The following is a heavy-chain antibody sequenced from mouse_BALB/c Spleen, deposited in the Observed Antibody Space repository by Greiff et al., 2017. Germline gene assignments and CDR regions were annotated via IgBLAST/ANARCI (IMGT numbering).Heavy chain of an antibody. CDR1: GFTFSSYT. D-gene: IGHD2-3*01. Sequence: EVQRVESGGGLVQPGGSLKLSCAASGFTFSSYTMSWVRQTPEKRLEWVAYISNGGGSTYSPDTVTGRFTISRDNAKNTLYLQMSSLKSEDTAMYYCAREDGYYFDYWGQGTTLTVSS. CDR3: AREDGYYFDY. J-gene: IGHJ2*01. CDR2: ISNGGGST. V-gene: IGHV5-12-2*01.